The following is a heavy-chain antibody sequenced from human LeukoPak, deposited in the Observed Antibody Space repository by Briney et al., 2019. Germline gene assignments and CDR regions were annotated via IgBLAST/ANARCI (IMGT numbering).Heavy chain of an antibody. CDR1: GFTFNSYS. CDR2: IRYDGSNK. D-gene: IGHD2-2*01. Sequence: PGGSLRLSCAASGFTFNSYSINWVRQAPGKGLEWVAFIRYDGSNKYYADSVKGRFTISRDNSKNTLYLQMNSLRAEDTAVYYCAKDVGYCSSTSCPIRLSPVFDYWGQGTLVTVSS. J-gene: IGHJ4*02. CDR3: AKDVGYCSSTSCPIRLSPVFDY. V-gene: IGHV3-30*02.